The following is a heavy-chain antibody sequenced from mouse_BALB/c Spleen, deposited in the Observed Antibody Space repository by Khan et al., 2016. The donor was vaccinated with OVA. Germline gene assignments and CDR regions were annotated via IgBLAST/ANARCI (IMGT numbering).Heavy chain of an antibody. J-gene: IGHJ4*01. CDR1: GYTFTNFG. CDR3: GTVGYNGSMDS. Sequence: QIQLVQSGPEVKKPGETVKISCKASGYTFTNFGMNWVRQAPGKGLKWMGWINTYTGEPTYADEFKGRFAFSLETSASTAYLQINNLKNEDTATYFGGTVGYNGSMDSWGQGTTVTVSS. V-gene: IGHV9-3-1*01. D-gene: IGHD1-3*01. CDR2: INTYTGEP.